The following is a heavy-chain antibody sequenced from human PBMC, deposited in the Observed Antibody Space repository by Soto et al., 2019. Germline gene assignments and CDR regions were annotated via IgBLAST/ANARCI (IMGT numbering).Heavy chain of an antibody. CDR2: IYHSGNT. J-gene: IGHJ4*02. CDR3: AGDYGSGSYRFDY. V-gene: IGHV4-30-2*01. CDR1: GGSISSGGYS. Sequence: PSETLSLTCTVSGGSISSGGYSWSWIRQPPGKGLEWIGYIYHSGNTFYNPSRKSRVTISADRSKNQLSLKLRSVTAADTAVYYCAGDYGSGSYRFDYWGQGTPVTVSS. D-gene: IGHD3-10*01.